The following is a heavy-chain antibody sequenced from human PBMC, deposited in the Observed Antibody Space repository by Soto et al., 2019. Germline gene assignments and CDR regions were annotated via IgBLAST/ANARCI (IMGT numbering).Heavy chain of an antibody. CDR3: AGLHPFGGTSCPNAVEI. CDR1: GGSISNYY. J-gene: IGHJ3*02. CDR2: IYSSGTT. D-gene: IGHD1-26*01. V-gene: IGHV4-4*07. Sequence: QVQLQEPGPGLVKPSETLSLTCTVSGGSISNYYWNWIRQPAGKGLEWIGRIYSSGTTIYNPTLESRVAMSLDTSKSQFSLKLGSVTAADTAGYFWAGLHPFGGTSCPNAVEIWGQGTMVTVSS.